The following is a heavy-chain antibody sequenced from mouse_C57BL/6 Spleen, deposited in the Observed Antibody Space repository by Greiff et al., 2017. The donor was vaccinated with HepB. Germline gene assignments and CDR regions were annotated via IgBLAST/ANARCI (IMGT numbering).Heavy chain of an antibody. CDR2: IYPGDGDT. CDR3: AREEIYYYGSSYGNAMDY. J-gene: IGHJ4*01. Sequence: QVQLQESGPELVKPGASVKISCKASGYAFSSSWMNWVKQRPGKGLERIGRIYPGDGDTNYNGKFKGKATLTADKSSSTAYMQLSSLTSEDSAVYFCAREEIYYYGSSYGNAMDYWGQGTSVTVAS. D-gene: IGHD1-1*01. V-gene: IGHV1-82*01. CDR1: GYAFSSSW.